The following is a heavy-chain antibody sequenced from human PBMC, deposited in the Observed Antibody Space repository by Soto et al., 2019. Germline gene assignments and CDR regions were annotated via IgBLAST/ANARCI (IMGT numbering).Heavy chain of an antibody. Sequence: QITLKESGPTLVKPTQTLTLTCTFSGFSLSTSGVGVGWIRQPPGKALEWLALIYWDDDKRYSPSLKSRLTITKGTSKNQVVLTMTNMDPVDTATYYCAHSTGALWFGELLSVLFDYWGQGTLVTVSS. V-gene: IGHV2-5*02. CDR1: GFSLSTSGVG. J-gene: IGHJ4*02. D-gene: IGHD3-10*01. CDR3: AHSTGALWFGELLSVLFDY. CDR2: IYWDDDK.